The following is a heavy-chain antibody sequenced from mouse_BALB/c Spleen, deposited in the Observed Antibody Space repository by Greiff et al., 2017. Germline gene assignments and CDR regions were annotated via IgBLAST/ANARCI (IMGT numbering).Heavy chain of an antibody. D-gene: IGHD2-10*02. CDR3: TRGKYGNFDY. J-gene: IGHJ2*01. CDR2: IRLKSNNYAT. CDR1: GFTFSNYW. V-gene: IGHV6-6*02. Sequence: EVQVVESGGGLVQPGGSMKLSCVASGFTFSNYWMNWVRQSPEKGLEWVAEIRLKSNNYATHYAESVKGRFTISRDDSKSSVYLQMNNLRAEDTGIYYCTRGKYGNFDYWGQGTTLTVSS.